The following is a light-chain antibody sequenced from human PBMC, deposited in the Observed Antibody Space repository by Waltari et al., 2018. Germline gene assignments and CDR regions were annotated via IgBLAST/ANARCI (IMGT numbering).Light chain of an antibody. CDR1: SSDVGSYNL. CDR3: CSYAGANTYV. V-gene: IGLV2-23*02. J-gene: IGLJ1*01. CDR2: EVS. Sequence: QSALTQPASVSGSPGQSITVSCTGTSSDVGSYNLVSWYQHHPPKPPKLMIYEVSKRPSGVSNRFSGSKSGNTASLTISGLQPEDEADYYCCSYAGANTYVFGSGTKVTVL.